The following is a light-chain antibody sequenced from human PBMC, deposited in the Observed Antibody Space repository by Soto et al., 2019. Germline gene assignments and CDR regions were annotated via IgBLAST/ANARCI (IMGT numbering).Light chain of an antibody. V-gene: IGKV1-5*03. CDR2: KAS. Sequence: DIQMTQSPSTLSASVGDRVTITCRASQTVNSWLAWYQQKPGEVPKLLIYKASTLHSGVPSRFSGSGSGTEFTLTISCLQPDDFATYYCQQYNNYSSLTFGGGTKVEIK. CDR3: QQYNNYSSLT. J-gene: IGKJ4*01. CDR1: QTVNSW.